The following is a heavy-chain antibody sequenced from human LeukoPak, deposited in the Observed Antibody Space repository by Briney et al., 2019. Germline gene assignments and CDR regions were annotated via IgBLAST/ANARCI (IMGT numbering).Heavy chain of an antibody. CDR2: ISSSSSYI. Sequence: GGSLRLSCAASGFTLSSYSMNWVRQAPGKGLEWVSSISSSSSYIYYADSVKGRFTISRDNAKNSLYLQMNSLRAEDTAVYYCARDAPNMMAIDYWGQGTLVTVSS. CDR1: GFTLSSYS. V-gene: IGHV3-21*01. D-gene: IGHD3-16*01. J-gene: IGHJ4*02. CDR3: ARDAPNMMAIDY.